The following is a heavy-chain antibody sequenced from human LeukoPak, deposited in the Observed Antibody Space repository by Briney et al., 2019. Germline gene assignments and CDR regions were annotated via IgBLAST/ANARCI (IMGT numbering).Heavy chain of an antibody. CDR3: ARDPRYSYGNNY. Sequence: ASVKVSCKASGYAFTAYYIHWVRQAPGQGPEWMGWINPDTGGTNYAQKFQGRVTMTRDTSINTAYMELSRLTSDDTAVFYCARDPRYSYGNNYWGQGTQVTVSS. V-gene: IGHV1-2*02. CDR1: GYAFTAYY. CDR2: INPDTGGT. J-gene: IGHJ4*02. D-gene: IGHD5-18*01.